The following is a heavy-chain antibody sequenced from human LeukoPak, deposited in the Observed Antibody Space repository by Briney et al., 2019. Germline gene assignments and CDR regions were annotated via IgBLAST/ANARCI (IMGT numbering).Heavy chain of an antibody. D-gene: IGHD2-2*01. Sequence: SETLSLTCAVYGGSFSGYYWSWIRQPPGKGLEWIGEINHSGSTNYNPSLKSRVTMSVDTSKNQFSLKLSSVTAADTVVYYCARGDIVVGPNPLWIAFDIWGQGTMVTVSS. V-gene: IGHV4-34*01. CDR1: GGSFSGYY. CDR3: ARGDIVVGPNPLWIAFDI. CDR2: INHSGST. J-gene: IGHJ3*02.